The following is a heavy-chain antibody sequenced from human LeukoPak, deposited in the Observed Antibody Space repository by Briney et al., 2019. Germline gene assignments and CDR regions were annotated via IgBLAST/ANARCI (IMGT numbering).Heavy chain of an antibody. V-gene: IGHV1-18*01. CDR2: ISAYNGNT. CDR3: ARDRDYGDYEWDYFDY. D-gene: IGHD4-17*01. Sequence: GASVKVSCKASGYTFTSYGISWVRQAPGQGLEWMGWISAYNGNTNYAQKLQGRVTMTTDTSTSTAYMELRSLRSDDTAVYYCARDRDYGDYEWDYFDYWGQGTLVTVSS. J-gene: IGHJ4*02. CDR1: GYTFTSYG.